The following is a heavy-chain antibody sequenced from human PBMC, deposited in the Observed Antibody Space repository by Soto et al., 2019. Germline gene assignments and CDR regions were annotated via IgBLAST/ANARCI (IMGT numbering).Heavy chain of an antibody. D-gene: IGHD3-10*01. J-gene: IGHJ4*02. CDR1: GFTFSDYF. V-gene: IGHV3-11*05. CDR3: XXXXPFGSGTGDD. CDR2: IGGTNGLT. Sequence: QVHLVESGGGLVRPGGSLRLSCTASGFTFSDYFMSWIRQAPGKGLEWISYIGGTNGLTNYADSVKGRFTTSRDNAKXXXXXXXXXXXXXXXXXXXXXXXXPFGSGTGDDWGQGTLVIVSS.